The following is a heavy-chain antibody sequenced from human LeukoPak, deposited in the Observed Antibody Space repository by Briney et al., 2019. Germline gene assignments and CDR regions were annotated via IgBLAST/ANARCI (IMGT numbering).Heavy chain of an antibody. Sequence: GGSLRLSCAASGFTFSSYWMSWVRQAPGKGLEWVANIKQDGSEKYYADSVKGRFTISRDNSKNTVYLQMNSLRAEDTAVYYCARDGGCSGGSCYSAYFDYWGQGTLVTVSS. CDR3: ARDGGCSGGSCYSAYFDY. V-gene: IGHV3-7*01. J-gene: IGHJ4*02. D-gene: IGHD2-15*01. CDR2: IKQDGSEK. CDR1: GFTFSSYW.